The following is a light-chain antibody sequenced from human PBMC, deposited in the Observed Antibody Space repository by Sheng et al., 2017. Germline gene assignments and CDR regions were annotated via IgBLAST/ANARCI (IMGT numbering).Light chain of an antibody. V-gene: IGKV1-8*01. CDR3: QQYYSYPRT. CDR1: QGISSY. CDR2: AAS. J-gene: IGKJ1*01. Sequence: AIRMTQSPSSFSASTGDRVTITCRASQGISSYLAWYQQKPGKAPKLLIYAASTLQSGVPSRFSGSGSGTDFTLTISCLQSEDFATXYCQQYYSYPRTFGQGTKVEIK.